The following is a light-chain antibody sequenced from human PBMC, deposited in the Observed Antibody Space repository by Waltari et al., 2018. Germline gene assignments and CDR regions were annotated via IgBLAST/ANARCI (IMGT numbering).Light chain of an antibody. CDR2: EDT. Sequence: QSALTQPASVSGSPGQSLTISCRGTRGDIGAFNRVSWHPQFAGKAPRLLIYEDTRRPSGISGRFSGAKSGDTASLTISGLQAEDEADYFCLSYTTINTWVFGGGTKVTVL. CDR1: RGDIGAFNR. CDR3: LSYTTINTWV. V-gene: IGLV2-14*01. J-gene: IGLJ3*02.